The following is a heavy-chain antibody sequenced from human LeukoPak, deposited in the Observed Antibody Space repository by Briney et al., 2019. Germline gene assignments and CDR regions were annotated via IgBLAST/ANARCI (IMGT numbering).Heavy chain of an antibody. CDR1: GGSFSGYY. V-gene: IGHV4-34*01. D-gene: IGHD6-13*01. CDR2: INHSGST. Sequence: KPSETLSLTCAVYGGSFSGYYWSWIRQPPGKGLEWIGEINHSGSTNYNPSLKSRVTISVDTSKSQFSLKLSSVTAADTAVYYCARRSSWYQQGRRGPNWFDPWGQGTLVTVSS. J-gene: IGHJ5*02. CDR3: ARRSSWYQQGRRGPNWFDP.